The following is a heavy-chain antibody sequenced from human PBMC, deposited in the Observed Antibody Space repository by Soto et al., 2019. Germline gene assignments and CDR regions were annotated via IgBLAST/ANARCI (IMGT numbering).Heavy chain of an antibody. Sequence: SETLSLTCAVYGGSFSGYYWSWIRQPPGKRLEWIGEINHSGSTNYNPSLKSRVTISVDTSKNQFSLKLSSVTAADTAVYYCAIDQNNWNDEAYYYYYGMDVWGQGTTVTVSS. CDR2: INHSGST. CDR1: GGSFSGYY. CDR3: AIDQNNWNDEAYYYYYGMDV. V-gene: IGHV4-34*01. J-gene: IGHJ6*02. D-gene: IGHD1-1*01.